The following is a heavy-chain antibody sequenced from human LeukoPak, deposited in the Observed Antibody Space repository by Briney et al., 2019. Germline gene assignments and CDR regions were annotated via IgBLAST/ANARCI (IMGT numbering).Heavy chain of an antibody. CDR2: IYHNGNT. CDR1: GYSISSGYY. Sequence: PSETLSLTCTVSGYSISSGYYWGWIRQPPGKGLEWIGSIYHNGNTYYNPSLKSRVTISVDTSKNQFSLKLSSVTAADTAVYYCARESNYGSGSPIFDYWGQGTLVTVSS. D-gene: IGHD3-10*01. V-gene: IGHV4-38-2*02. J-gene: IGHJ4*02. CDR3: ARESNYGSGSPIFDY.